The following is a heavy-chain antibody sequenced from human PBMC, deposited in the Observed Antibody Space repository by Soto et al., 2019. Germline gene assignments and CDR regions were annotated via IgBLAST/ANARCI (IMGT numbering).Heavy chain of an antibody. J-gene: IGHJ6*02. V-gene: IGHV4-59*01. CDR3: ARDTMVRGVMGDYYYYGMDV. Sequence: SETLSLTCTVSGGSISSYYWSWIRQPPGKGLEWIGYIYYSGSTNYNPSLKSRVTISVDTSKNQFSLKLSSVTAADTAVYYCARDTMVRGVMGDYYYYGMDVWGQGTTVTVSS. D-gene: IGHD3-10*01. CDR1: GGSISSYY. CDR2: IYYSGST.